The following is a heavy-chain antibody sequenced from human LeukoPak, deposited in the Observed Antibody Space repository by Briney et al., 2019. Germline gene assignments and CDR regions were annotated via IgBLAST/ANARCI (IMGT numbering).Heavy chain of an antibody. Sequence: PGGSLRLSCAASGFTFSTYWMTWVRQAPGKGLEWVANLKQDGSERYYVDSVKGRFTISRDNAKNSLYLQMNSLRAEDTAVYYCARDYRSSSGRSIDYWGQETLVTVSS. J-gene: IGHJ4*02. CDR3: ARDYRSSSGRSIDY. CDR1: GFTFSTYW. CDR2: LKQDGSER. V-gene: IGHV3-7*01. D-gene: IGHD6-6*01.